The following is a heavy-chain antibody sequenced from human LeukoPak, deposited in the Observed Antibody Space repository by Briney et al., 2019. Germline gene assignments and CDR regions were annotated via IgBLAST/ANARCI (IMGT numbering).Heavy chain of an antibody. D-gene: IGHD6-19*01. CDR2: IIPIFGTA. CDR3: ASPGIAVAGPFDY. J-gene: IGHJ4*02. CDR1: GGTFSSYA. V-gene: IGHV1-69*13. Sequence: SVKVSCKASGGTFSSYAISWVRQAPGQGLEWMGGIIPIFGTANYAQEFQGRVTITAVESTSTAYMELSSLRSEDTAVYYCASPGIAVAGPFDYWGQGTLVTVSS.